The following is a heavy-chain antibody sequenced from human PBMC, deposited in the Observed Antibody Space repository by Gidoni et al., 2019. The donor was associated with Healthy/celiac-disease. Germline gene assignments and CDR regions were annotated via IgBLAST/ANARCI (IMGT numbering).Heavy chain of an antibody. Sequence: EVQLVQSGAEVKKPGESLRTAGKGSGYSFTSYWISWVRQMPGKGLEWMGRIDPSDSYTNYGPSFQGHVTISADKSISTAYLQWSGLKASDTAMYYCARAAYYYDSSGSGKVYYYGMDVWGQGTTVTVSS. CDR3: ARAAYYYDSSGSGKVYYYGMDV. CDR2: IDPSDSYT. CDR1: GYSFTSYW. J-gene: IGHJ6*02. V-gene: IGHV5-10-1*03. D-gene: IGHD3-22*01.